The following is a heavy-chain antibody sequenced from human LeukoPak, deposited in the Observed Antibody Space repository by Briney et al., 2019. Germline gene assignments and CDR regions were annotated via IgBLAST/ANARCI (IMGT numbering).Heavy chain of an antibody. D-gene: IGHD3-10*01. CDR2: INPSGGST. V-gene: IGHV1-46*01. CDR1: GYTFTSYY. CDR3: ARDRNGSGSYYPGY. Sequence: ASVKVSCKASGYTFTSYYMHWVRQTPGQGLERMGIINPSGGSTSYAQKFQGRVTMTRDTSTSTVYMELSRLRYEDTAVYYCARDRNGSGSYYPGYWGQGTLVTVSS. J-gene: IGHJ4*02.